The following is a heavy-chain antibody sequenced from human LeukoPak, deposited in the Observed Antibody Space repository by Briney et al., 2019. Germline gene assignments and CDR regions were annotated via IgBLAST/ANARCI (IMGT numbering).Heavy chain of an antibody. Sequence: SETLSLTCTVSGGSISSGSYYWRWIRQPAGKGLEWIGRIYTSGSTNYNPSLKSRVTISVDTSKNQFSLKLSSVTAAVTAGYYCAREGGYCSSTSCSYNWFDSWGQGTLVTVSS. CDR1: GGSISSGSYY. CDR2: IYTSGST. J-gene: IGHJ5*01. D-gene: IGHD2-2*01. CDR3: AREGGYCSSTSCSYNWFDS. V-gene: IGHV4-61*02.